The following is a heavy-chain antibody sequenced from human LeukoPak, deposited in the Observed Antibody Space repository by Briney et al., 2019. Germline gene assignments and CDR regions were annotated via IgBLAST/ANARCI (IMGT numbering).Heavy chain of an antibody. CDR2: IYYSGST. CDR3: ARGRLWMGV. V-gene: IGHV4-30-4*08. CDR1: GGSISSGDNY. J-gene: IGHJ6*04. Sequence: PSETLSLTCTVSGGSISSGDNYWSWIRQPPGKGLEWIGYIYYSGSTYYNPSLKSRVTISVDTSKNQFSLKLSSMSAADTAVYYCARGRLWMGVWGKGTTVTVSS.